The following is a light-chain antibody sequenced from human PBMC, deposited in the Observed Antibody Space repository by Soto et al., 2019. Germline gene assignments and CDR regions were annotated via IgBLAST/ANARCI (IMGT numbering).Light chain of an antibody. CDR1: QSFSNN. V-gene: IGKV3-11*01. J-gene: IGKJ4*01. CDR3: HQRSNWPRI. CDR2: DAS. Sequence: DIVLTQSPVTLSLSPGERATLSCRASQSFSNNLAWYRQRPGQAPRFLIYDASNMATGIPARFSGSGSGTDFTLTISSLEPEDFAVYYCHQRSNWPRIFGGGTKVDIK.